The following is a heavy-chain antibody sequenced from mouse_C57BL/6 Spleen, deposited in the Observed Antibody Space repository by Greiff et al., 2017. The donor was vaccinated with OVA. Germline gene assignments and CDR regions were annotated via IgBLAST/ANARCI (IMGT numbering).Heavy chain of an antibody. J-gene: IGHJ2*01. D-gene: IGHD3-3*01. CDR1: GYTFTSYW. CDR2: INPSSGYT. CDR3: AIDFFGQYYFDY. Sequence: VQLVESGAELAKPGASVKLSCKASGYTFTSYWMHWVKQRPGQGLEWIGYINPSSGYTKYNQKFKDKATLTADKSSSTAYMQLSSLTYEDSAVYYCAIDFFGQYYFDYWGQGTTLTVSS. V-gene: IGHV1-7*01.